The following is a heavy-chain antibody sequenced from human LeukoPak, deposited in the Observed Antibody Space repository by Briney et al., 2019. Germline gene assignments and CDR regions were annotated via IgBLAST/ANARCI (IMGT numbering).Heavy chain of an antibody. CDR2: IYPGDSNT. J-gene: IGHJ4*02. Sequence: LKTSKECAGYSSTSYWICWGRQIPRKVLWWMGIIYPGDSNTRYNPSLQGQITISADQSITTAYLQWSSLKASDTAMYYCSRLQTPGSIGGLDFWGQGTLVTVSS. D-gene: IGHD3-16*01. CDR3: SRLQTPGSIGGLDF. CDR1: GYSSTSYW. V-gene: IGHV5-51*01.